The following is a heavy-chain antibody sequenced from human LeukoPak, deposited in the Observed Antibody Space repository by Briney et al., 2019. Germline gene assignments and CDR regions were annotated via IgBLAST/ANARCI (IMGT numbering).Heavy chain of an antibody. Sequence: GGSLRLSCAASGFTFSSYWMSWVRQAPGKGLEWVAFIRYDGSNKYYADSVKGRFTISRDNSKNTLYLQMNSLRAEDTAVYYCAKEGIAARRDWFDPWGQGTLVTVSS. J-gene: IGHJ5*02. CDR2: IRYDGSNK. CDR3: AKEGIAARRDWFDP. D-gene: IGHD6-6*01. CDR1: GFTFSSYW. V-gene: IGHV3-30*02.